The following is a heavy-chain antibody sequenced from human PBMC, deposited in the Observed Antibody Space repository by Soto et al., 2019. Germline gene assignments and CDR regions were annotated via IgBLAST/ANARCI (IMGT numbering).Heavy chain of an antibody. Sequence: QVQLVESGGGVVQPGRSLRLSCAASGFTFSSYGMHWVRQAPGKGLEWVSVIWYDGSNKYYADSVKGRFTISRDNSKNTVYLQMNSLRAEDTAVYYCARALRDRYNFEFDYWGQGTLVTVSS. V-gene: IGHV3-33*01. CDR1: GFTFSSYG. CDR2: IWYDGSNK. CDR3: ARALRDRYNFEFDY. J-gene: IGHJ4*02. D-gene: IGHD3-9*01.